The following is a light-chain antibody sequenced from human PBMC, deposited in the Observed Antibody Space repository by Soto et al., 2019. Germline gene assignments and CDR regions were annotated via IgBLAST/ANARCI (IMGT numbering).Light chain of an antibody. J-gene: IGKJ1*01. V-gene: IGKV3-15*01. Sequence: DIVMTQTPATLSVSPGERATLSCRASQSVSNNLAWYQQKPGQAPRLLIYGASTRATGIPARFSGSGSGTEFTLSICTLQSEDFAVYYCQRYNNCPRRFVQGTMVDIK. CDR3: QRYNNCPRR. CDR1: QSVSNN. CDR2: GAS.